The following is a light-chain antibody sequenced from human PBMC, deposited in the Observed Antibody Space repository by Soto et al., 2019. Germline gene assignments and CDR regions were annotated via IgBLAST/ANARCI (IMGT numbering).Light chain of an antibody. Sequence: VLTQTPGTLSLSPGERCTLSVRASRRVSSYLAWYQQKPGQAPRLLIYGASTRATGIPARFSGSGSGTEFTLTISSLQSEDFAVYYCQQYNNWPLTFGAGTKVDIK. CDR3: QQYNNWPLT. J-gene: IGKJ4*01. CDR1: RRVSSY. V-gene: IGKV3-15*01. CDR2: GAS.